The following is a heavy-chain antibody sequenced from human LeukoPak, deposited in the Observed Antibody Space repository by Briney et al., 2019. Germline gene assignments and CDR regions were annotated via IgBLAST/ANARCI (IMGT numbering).Heavy chain of an antibody. CDR2: MNPNSGNT. D-gene: IGHD3-3*01. J-gene: IGHJ6*02. CDR3: ARGPKYTIFGVVTPPYYYYYGMDV. CDR1: GYTFTSYD. V-gene: IGHV1-8*01. Sequence: GASVKVSCKASGYTFTSYDINWVRQATGQGLEWMGWMNPNSGNTGYAQKFQDRVTMTRNTSISTAYMELSSLRSEDTAVYYCARGPKYTIFGVVTPPYYYYYGMDVWGQGTTVTVSS.